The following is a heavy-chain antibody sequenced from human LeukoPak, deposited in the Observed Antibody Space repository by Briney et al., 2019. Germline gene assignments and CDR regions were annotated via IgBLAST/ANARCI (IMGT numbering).Heavy chain of an antibody. J-gene: IGHJ4*02. Sequence: AGGSLRLSCAASGFTFSSCAMIWFRQAPGKGLEWVSVITSVGNTYYADSVKGRFIISRDNSKNTLYLQMNSLRAEDTAVYYCAKERKTGVTFDYWGQGTLVTVSS. CDR3: AKERKTGVTFDY. CDR1: GFTFSSCA. CDR2: ITSVGNT. D-gene: IGHD4-23*01. V-gene: IGHV3-23*01.